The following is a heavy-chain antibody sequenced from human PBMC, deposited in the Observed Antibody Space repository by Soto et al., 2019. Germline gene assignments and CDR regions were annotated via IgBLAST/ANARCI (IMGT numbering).Heavy chain of an antibody. CDR3: ARAPWRYDILTGYTYYYYMDV. Sequence: GGSLRLSCAASGFSFNNYAISWVRQAPGKGLEWVSVISGSGGKTYHADSVKGRFTISRDNSRNTLYLQMNSLRAEDTAVYYCARAPWRYDILTGYTYYYYMDVWGKGTTVTVSS. V-gene: IGHV3-23*01. CDR1: GFSFNNYA. J-gene: IGHJ6*03. D-gene: IGHD3-9*01. CDR2: ISGSGGKT.